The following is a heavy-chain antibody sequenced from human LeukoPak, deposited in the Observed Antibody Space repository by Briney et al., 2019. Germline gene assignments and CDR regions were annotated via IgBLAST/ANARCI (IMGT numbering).Heavy chain of an antibody. V-gene: IGHV3-53*01. CDR2: IYIDGTT. CDR3: ARSPMSSSGY. J-gene: IGHJ4*02. D-gene: IGHD2-2*01. Sequence: PGGSLRLSCAASGFIVSHNYMTWVRQAPGKGLEWISVIYIDGTTYYADSVKGRFTISRDQANNTLYLQMNTLRDEDTAVYYCARSPMSSSGYWGQGTLVTVSS. CDR1: GFIVSHNY.